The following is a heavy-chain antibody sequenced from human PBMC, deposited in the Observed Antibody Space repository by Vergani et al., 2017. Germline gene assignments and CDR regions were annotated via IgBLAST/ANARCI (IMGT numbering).Heavy chain of an antibody. CDR1: GGSISSDNYY. Sequence: QVQLQESGPGLVKPSQTLSLTCTVFGGSISSDNYYWCWIRQPPGKGLEWIGYIYYSGFTYYNPSLKSRVSISVDTSKNQFSLKLSSVTAADTAVYYCARYSGGDYEYFQHWGQGTLVTVSS. D-gene: IGHD1-26*01. CDR3: ARYSGGDYEYFQH. J-gene: IGHJ1*01. CDR2: IYYSGFT. V-gene: IGHV4-30-4*01.